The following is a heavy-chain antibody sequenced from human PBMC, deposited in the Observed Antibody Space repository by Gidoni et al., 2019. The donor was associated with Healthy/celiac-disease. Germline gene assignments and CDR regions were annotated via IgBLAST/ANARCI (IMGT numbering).Heavy chain of an antibody. D-gene: IGHD3-10*01. CDR2: INPNSGGT. V-gene: IGHV1-2*04. CDR3: ARAAGSGYYYYMDV. J-gene: IGHJ6*03. Sequence: QVQLVQSGAEVKTHGASVKVSCKASGYTFTGYYMPWVRQATGQGLEWMGWINPNSGGTNYAQKFQGWVTMTRDTSISTAYMELSRRRSDDTAVYYCARAAGSGYYYYMDVWGKGTTVTVSS. CDR1: GYTFTGYY.